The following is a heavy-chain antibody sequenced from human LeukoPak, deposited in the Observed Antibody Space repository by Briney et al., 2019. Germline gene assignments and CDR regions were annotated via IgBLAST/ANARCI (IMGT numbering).Heavy chain of an antibody. CDR3: AAQRGNVHSSSWPSRDY. CDR1: GFTVSSNY. J-gene: IGHJ4*02. V-gene: IGHV3-53*01. Sequence: GGSLRLSCAASGFTVSSNYMSWVRQAPGKGLEWVSVIYSDGSTSYADSVKGRFTISRDNSKNTLYLQMNSLRAEDTAVYYCAAQRGNVHSSSWPSRDYWGQGTLVTVSS. CDR2: IYSDGST. D-gene: IGHD6-13*01.